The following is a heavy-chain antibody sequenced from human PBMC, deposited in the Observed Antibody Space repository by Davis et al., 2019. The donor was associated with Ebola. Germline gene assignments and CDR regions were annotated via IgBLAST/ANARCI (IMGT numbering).Heavy chain of an antibody. CDR3: ATLRGDFDY. CDR1: GGSISSYY. CDR2: IYYSGST. Sequence: PSETLSLTCTVSGGSISSYYWSWIRQPPGKGLEWIGYIYYSGSTNYNPSLKSRVTISVDTSKNQFSLKLSSVTAADTAVYYCATLRGDFDYWGQGTLVTVSS. V-gene: IGHV4-59*08. J-gene: IGHJ4*02. D-gene: IGHD2/OR15-2a*01.